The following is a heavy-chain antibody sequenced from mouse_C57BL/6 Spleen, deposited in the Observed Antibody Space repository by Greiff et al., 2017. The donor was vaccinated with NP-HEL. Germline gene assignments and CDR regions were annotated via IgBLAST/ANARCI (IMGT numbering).Heavy chain of an antibody. D-gene: IGHD1-3*01. CDR1: GYTFTDYY. V-gene: IGHV1-26*01. Sequence: EVQLQQSGPELVKPGASVKISCKASGYTFTDYYMHWVKQSHGQSLEWIGDINPNNGGTSYNQKFKGKATLTVDKSSSTAYMELRSLTSEDSAVYYCARGVAAQYAMDYWGQGTSVTVPS. CDR3: ARGVAAQYAMDY. J-gene: IGHJ4*01. CDR2: INPNNGGT.